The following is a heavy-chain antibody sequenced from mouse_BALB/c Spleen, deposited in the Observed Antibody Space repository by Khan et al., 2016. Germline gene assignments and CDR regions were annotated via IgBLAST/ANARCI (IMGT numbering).Heavy chain of an antibody. CDR2: INTYSGES. J-gene: IGHJ1*01. D-gene: IGHD1-1*01. CDR1: GYTFTNYG. V-gene: IGHV9-3-1*01. CDR3: ARYRYYYGSSRYFDV. Sequence: QIQLVQSGPELKRPGKTVKISCKASGYTFTNYGINWVKQAPGKGLKWMGWINTYSGESTYADDFKGRFAFSLETSANTAYLQINNLKNEDTATYFCARYRYYYGSSRYFDVWGAGTTVNVSS.